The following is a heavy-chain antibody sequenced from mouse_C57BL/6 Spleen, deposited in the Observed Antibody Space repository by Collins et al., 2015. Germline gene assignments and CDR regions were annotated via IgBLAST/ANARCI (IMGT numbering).Heavy chain of an antibody. CDR1: GYTFTSYW. CDR2: IHPSSGST. D-gene: IGHD2-5*01. Sequence: QVQLQQPGAELVKPGASVKLSCKASGYTFTSYWMHWVKQRPGQGLEWIGMIHPSSGSTNYNEKFKSKATLTVDKSSSTAYMQLSSLTSEDSAVYYCARWAYSNGAMDYWGQGTSVTVSS. V-gene: IGHV1-64*01. J-gene: IGHJ4*01. CDR3: ARWAYSNGAMDY.